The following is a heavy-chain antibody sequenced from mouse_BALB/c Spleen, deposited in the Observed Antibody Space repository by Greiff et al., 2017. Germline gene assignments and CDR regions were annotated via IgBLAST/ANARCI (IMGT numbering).Heavy chain of an antibody. J-gene: IGHJ2*01. CDR3: ARESYYGSSYHFDY. D-gene: IGHD1-1*01. V-gene: IGHV2-9*02. CDR1: GFSLTSYG. CDR2: IWAGGST. Sequence: VQRVESGPGLVAPSQSLSITCTVSGFSLTSYGVHWVRQPPGKGLEWLGVIWAGGSTNYNSALMSRLSISKDNSKSQVFLKMNSLQTDDTAMYYCARESYYGSSYHFDYWGQGTTLTVSS.